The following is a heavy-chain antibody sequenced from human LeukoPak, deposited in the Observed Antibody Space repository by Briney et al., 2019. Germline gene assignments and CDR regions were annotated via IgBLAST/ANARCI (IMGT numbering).Heavy chain of an antibody. V-gene: IGHV1-46*01. Sequence: ASVKVSCKASGYTFTSYYMHWVRQAPGQGLEWMGIINPSGGGTSYAQKFQGRVTMTRDTSTSTVYMELSSLRSEDTAVYYCALLGVVPAAMGYYFDYWGQGTLVTVSS. CDR1: GYTFTSYY. CDR3: ALLGVVPAAMGYYFDY. CDR2: INPSGGGT. J-gene: IGHJ4*02. D-gene: IGHD2-2*01.